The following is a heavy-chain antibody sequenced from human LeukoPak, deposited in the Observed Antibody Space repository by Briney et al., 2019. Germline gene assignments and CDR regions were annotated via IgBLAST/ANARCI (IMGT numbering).Heavy chain of an antibody. CDR1: GFTFSSYW. CDR2: INSDGSSI. V-gene: IGHV3-74*03. J-gene: IGHJ4*02. D-gene: IGHD5-12*01. Sequence: PGGSLGLSCAASGFTFSSYWMHWVRQAPGKGLVWVSRINSDGSSITYADSVKGRFTISRDNAKNTLFLQMNRLRVEDTAVYYCAREGRVSGYDFDCWGQGTLVTVSS. CDR3: AREGRVSGYDFDC.